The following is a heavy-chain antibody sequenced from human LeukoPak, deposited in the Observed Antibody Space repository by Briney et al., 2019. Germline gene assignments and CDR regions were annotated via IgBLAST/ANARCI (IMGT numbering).Heavy chain of an antibody. D-gene: IGHD5-12*01. CDR2: INTNTGNP. Sequence: ASVRVSCKASGYTFTSYAMNWVRQAPGQGLEWMGWINTNTGNPTYAQGFTGRFVFSLDTSVSTAYLQISSLKAEDTAVYYCARAYSAYDYLYAFDIWGQGTMVTVSS. CDR1: GYTFTSYA. CDR3: ARAYSAYDYLYAFDI. V-gene: IGHV7-4-1*02. J-gene: IGHJ3*02.